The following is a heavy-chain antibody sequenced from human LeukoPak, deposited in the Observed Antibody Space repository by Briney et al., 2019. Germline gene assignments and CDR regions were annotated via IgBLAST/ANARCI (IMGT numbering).Heavy chain of an antibody. D-gene: IGHD2-21*02. CDR2: IIPIFGTA. J-gene: IGHJ6*03. CDR3: ARGVVTAIVEGYYYYMDV. Sequence: SVKASCKASGGTFSSYAISWVRQAPGQGLEWMGGIIPIFGTANYAQKFQGRVTITADESTSTAYMELSSLRSEDTAVYYCARGVVTAIVEGYYYYMDVWGKGTTVTISS. V-gene: IGHV1-69*13. CDR1: GGTFSSYA.